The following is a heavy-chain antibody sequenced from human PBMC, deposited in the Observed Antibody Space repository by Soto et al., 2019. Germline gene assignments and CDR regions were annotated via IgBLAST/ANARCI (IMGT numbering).Heavy chain of an antibody. V-gene: IGHV3-23*01. CDR3: AKRPLTAAGLDY. CDR1: GFTFSNYA. CDR2: ITGSGGGT. D-gene: IGHD6-13*01. J-gene: IGHJ4*02. Sequence: EVQLLESGGGLVQPGGSLRLSCAASGFTFSNYAMTWVRQAPGKGLEWVSVITGSGGGTYFVYSVKGRFTISRDNSKNTVYLQMNSLRAEDTAVYYCAKRPLTAAGLDYLGQGALVTVSS.